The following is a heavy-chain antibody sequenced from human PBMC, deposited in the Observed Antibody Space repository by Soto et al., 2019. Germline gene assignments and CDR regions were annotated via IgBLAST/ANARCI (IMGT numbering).Heavy chain of an antibody. J-gene: IGHJ6*02. V-gene: IGHV4-4*07. CDR1: GGSISSYF. CDR3: AASSTSTRRHHYHGMDV. D-gene: IGHD2-2*01. Sequence: ETLSLTCTVXGGSISSYFWRXIRQPAGKGLEWIGRIYTSGSTNYNPSLKSRVTMSVDTSKNPFSLKLSSVTAADTAVYYCAASSTSTRRHHYHGMDVWGXGTXVTVSS. CDR2: IYTSGST.